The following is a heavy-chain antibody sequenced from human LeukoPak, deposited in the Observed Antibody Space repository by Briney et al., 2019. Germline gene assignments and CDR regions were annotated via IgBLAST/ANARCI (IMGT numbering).Heavy chain of an antibody. CDR1: GFAFDDFA. Sequence: PGQSLRHSCTTSGFAFDDFAMSWVRQPAGKGLEWVGFIRRRAYGGAAEYAASVKGRFIISRDDSKGIAYLQMNSLKTEDTAVYYCSRNGLVDFHYCGQGSRVIVSP. J-gene: IGHJ4*02. CDR2: IRRRAYGGAA. CDR3: SRNGLVDFHY. V-gene: IGHV3-49*04.